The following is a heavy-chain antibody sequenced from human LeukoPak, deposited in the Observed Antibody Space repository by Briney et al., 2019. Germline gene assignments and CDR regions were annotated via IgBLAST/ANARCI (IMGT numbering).Heavy chain of an antibody. V-gene: IGHV4-39*07. Sequence: PSETLSLTCTVSGGSISSSSYYWGWIRQPPGKGLEWIGSIYYSGSTHYNPSLKSRVTISGDTSKNQFFLKVTSVTVADTAVFYCARHQISSGWSLYFDSWGQGILVTVSS. CDR2: IYYSGST. D-gene: IGHD6-19*01. J-gene: IGHJ4*02. CDR3: ARHQISSGWSLYFDS. CDR1: GGSISSSSYY.